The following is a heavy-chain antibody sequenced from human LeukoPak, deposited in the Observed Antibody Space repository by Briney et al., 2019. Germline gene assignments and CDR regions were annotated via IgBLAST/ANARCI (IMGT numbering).Heavy chain of an antibody. V-gene: IGHV3-30-3*01. D-gene: IGHD6-13*01. J-gene: IGHJ4*02. CDR3: AREQQQLADY. Sequence: PGGSLRLSREASGFTFSSYAMHWVRQAPGKGLEWVAVISYDGINKHNADSVKGRIIISRDNSKNTLYLQLNNLRAEDTAMYYCAREQQQLADYWGQGTLVTVSS. CDR2: ISYDGINK. CDR1: GFTFSSYA.